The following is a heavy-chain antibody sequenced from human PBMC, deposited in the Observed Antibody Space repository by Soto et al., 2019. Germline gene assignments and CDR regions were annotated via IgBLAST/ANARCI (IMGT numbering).Heavy chain of an antibody. CDR2: ISGSGGST. Sequence: GGSLRLSCAASGFTFSNAWMNWVRQAPGKGLEWVSAISGSGGSTYYADSVKGRFTISRDNSKNTLYLQMNSLRAEDTAVYYCARPGHTAVAGMDALDIWGQGTMVTLSS. V-gene: IGHV3-23*01. CDR3: ARPGHTAVAGMDALDI. CDR1: GFTFSNAW. D-gene: IGHD6-19*01. J-gene: IGHJ3*02.